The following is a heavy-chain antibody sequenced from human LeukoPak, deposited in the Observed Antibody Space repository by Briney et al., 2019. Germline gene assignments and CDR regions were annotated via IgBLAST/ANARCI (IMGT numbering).Heavy chain of an antibody. CDR2: INSDGSST. D-gene: IGHD3-3*01. Sequence: PGGSLRLSCAASGFTFSSYCMHWVRQAPGKGLVWVSRINSDGSSTSYADSVKGRFTISRDNAKNTLYLQMNSLRAEDTAVYYCARNDFWSGYYHLDYWGQGTLVTVSS. V-gene: IGHV3-74*01. J-gene: IGHJ4*02. CDR1: GFTFSSYC. CDR3: ARNDFWSGYYHLDY.